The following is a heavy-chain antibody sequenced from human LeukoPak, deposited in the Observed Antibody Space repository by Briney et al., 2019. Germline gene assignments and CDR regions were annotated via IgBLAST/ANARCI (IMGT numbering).Heavy chain of an antibody. CDR2: IWIDGTNN. J-gene: IGHJ4*02. CDR3: ARDRGVAAHLDY. V-gene: IGHV3-33*08. D-gene: IGHD5-12*01. Sequence: PAGSLRLSCAASAFTCSSYGMHWVRQAPGKGLEWVAVIWIDGTNNYYADSVRGRFTISRDNSKNTLYLQMSSVRAEDTAVYYCARDRGVAAHLDYWGQGTLVTVSS. CDR1: AFTCSSYG.